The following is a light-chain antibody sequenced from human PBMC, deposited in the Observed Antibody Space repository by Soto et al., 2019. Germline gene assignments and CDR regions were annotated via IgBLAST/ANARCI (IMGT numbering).Light chain of an antibody. V-gene: IGKV3-15*01. CDR2: GTS. Sequence: EIVMTQSPATLSVSPGQRVTLSCRASQGVSNTLAWYQQKPGQTPRLLIYGTSTRATGIPARFSGSGSGTEFTLTISSLQSEDFAVYYCQQYDNWPRTFGQGTKVEIK. CDR1: QGVSNT. CDR3: QQYDNWPRT. J-gene: IGKJ1*01.